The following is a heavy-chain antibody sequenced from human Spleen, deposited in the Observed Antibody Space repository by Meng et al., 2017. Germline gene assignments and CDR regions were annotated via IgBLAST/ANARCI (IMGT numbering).Heavy chain of an antibody. CDR2: IKSKPDGETI. CDR1: GFTFSNAY. D-gene: IGHD5-12*01. Sequence: EVQLVEAWGGLVKPGGSLRLSCEGSGFTFSNAYMTWVRQVPGKRLEWVGRIKSKPDGETIDYGAPVKGRFTISRDDSKNTVYLQMNSLKTEDTAVYYCSGHIDYWGQGTLVTVSS. J-gene: IGHJ4*02. CDR3: SGHIDY. V-gene: IGHV3-15*01.